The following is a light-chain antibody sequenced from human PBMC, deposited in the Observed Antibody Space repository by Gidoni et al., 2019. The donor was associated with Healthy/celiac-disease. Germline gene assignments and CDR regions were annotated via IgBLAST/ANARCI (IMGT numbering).Light chain of an antibody. V-gene: IGKV3-15*01. J-gene: IGKJ4*01. CDR3: QQYNNWPLT. CDR2: GAS. Sequence: IVLTHSPATLSVSPGERATLSCRASQSVSSNFAWSQQKPGQTPRLLIYGASTRATGIPARFSGSGSGTEFTLTISSLQSEDFAVYYCQQYNNWPLTFGGGTKVEIK. CDR1: QSVSSN.